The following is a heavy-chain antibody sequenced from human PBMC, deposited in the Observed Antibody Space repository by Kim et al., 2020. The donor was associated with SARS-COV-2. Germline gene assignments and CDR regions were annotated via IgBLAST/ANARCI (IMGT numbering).Heavy chain of an antibody. V-gene: IGHV4-39*02. Sequence: SETLSLTCTVSGGSIGSSGYYWVWIRQPPGKGLEWIGSIYYSGNTYYNPSLKSRVTISADTSKNQFSLELNSVTAADTAVYYCAGDSLGSFGFDYWGQGT. CDR3: AGDSLGSFGFDY. D-gene: IGHD1-26*01. CDR2: IYYSGNT. CDR1: GGSIGSSGYY. J-gene: IGHJ4*02.